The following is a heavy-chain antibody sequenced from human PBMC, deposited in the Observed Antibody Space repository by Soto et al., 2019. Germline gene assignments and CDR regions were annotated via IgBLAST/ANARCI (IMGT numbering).Heavy chain of an antibody. CDR1: GFLLSNARMG. Sequence: QVTLKESGPVLVKPTETLTLTCTVSGFLLSNARMGVSWIRQPPGKALEWLAHIFSNDEKSYSTSLKSRLTISKDTSKSQVVLTMTNMDPVDTATYYCARTTRPLQWLVPGVGWYFDLWGRGTLVTVSS. D-gene: IGHD6-19*01. CDR3: ARTTRPLQWLVPGVGWYFDL. V-gene: IGHV2-26*01. J-gene: IGHJ2*01. CDR2: IFSNDEK.